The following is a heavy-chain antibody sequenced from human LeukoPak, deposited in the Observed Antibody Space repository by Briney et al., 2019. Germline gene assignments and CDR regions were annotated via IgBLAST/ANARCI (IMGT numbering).Heavy chain of an antibody. Sequence: GGSLRLSCAASGFTFSTYSMNWVRQAPGKGLEWFSYISSGSGTIYYADSVKGRFTISRDNAKNSLHLQMNSLRAEDTAVYYCARGSGTYSLGFDYWGQGTLVTVSS. D-gene: IGHD1-26*01. V-gene: IGHV3-48*01. J-gene: IGHJ4*02. CDR1: GFTFSTYS. CDR2: ISSGSGTI. CDR3: ARGSGTYSLGFDY.